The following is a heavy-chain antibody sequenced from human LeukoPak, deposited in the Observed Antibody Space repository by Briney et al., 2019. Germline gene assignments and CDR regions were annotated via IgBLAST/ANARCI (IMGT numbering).Heavy chain of an antibody. J-gene: IGHJ5*01. Sequence: PSETLSLTCTVSRGSISAYYWSWIRQFPGEGLEWIGNIYYSGSTIYNPSLKSRLSISVETSKNQFSLKLRSVTTADTAVYFCARGYCSGGSCGWFDSWGQGTLVTVSS. CDR1: RGSISAYY. V-gene: IGHV4-59*01. CDR3: ARGYCSGGSCGWFDS. CDR2: IYYSGST. D-gene: IGHD2-15*01.